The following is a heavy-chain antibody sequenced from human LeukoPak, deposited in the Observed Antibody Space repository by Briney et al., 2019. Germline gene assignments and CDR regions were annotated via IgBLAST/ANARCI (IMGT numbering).Heavy chain of an antibody. CDR1: GFTFRNYG. CDR3: ARDQSIAAAGNFDY. J-gene: IGHJ4*02. V-gene: IGHV3-30*03. D-gene: IGHD6-13*01. CDR2: VSDGGTVT. Sequence: GGSLRLSCAASGFTFRNYGMHWVRQAPGKGLEWVAVVSDGGTVTYYADSVKGRFTISRDNSKNTLYLQMNSLRAEDTAVYYCARDQSIAAAGNFDYWGQGTLVTVSS.